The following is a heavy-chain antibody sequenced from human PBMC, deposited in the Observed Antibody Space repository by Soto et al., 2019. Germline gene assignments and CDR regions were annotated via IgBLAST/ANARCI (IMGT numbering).Heavy chain of an antibody. V-gene: IGHV2-70*01. J-gene: IGHJ6*02. Sequence: SGPTLVNPTQTLTLTCTFSGFSLSTSGMCVSWIRQPPWKALEWLALIDWDDDKYYSTSLKTRLTISKDTSKNQVVLTMTNMDPVDTATYYCARIPGIVGATAYADVWGQGTTVTVSS. D-gene: IGHD1-26*01. CDR1: GFSLSTSGMC. CDR2: IDWDDDK. CDR3: ARIPGIVGATAYADV.